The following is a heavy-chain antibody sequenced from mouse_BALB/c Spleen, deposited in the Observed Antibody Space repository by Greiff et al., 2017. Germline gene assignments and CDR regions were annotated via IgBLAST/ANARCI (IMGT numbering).Heavy chain of an antibody. Sequence: EVQLVESGGGLVQPGGSLRLSCATSGFTFTDYYMSWVRQPPGKALEWLGFIRNKANGNTTEYSATVKGRLTIARDNSESILYLQMNTLRAEDSASYYCARDVRWLLHWFAYWGQGTLVTVSA. D-gene: IGHD2-3*01. CDR3: ARDVRWLLHWFAY. V-gene: IGHV7-3*02. CDR1: GFTFTDYY. J-gene: IGHJ3*01. CDR2: IRNKANGNTT.